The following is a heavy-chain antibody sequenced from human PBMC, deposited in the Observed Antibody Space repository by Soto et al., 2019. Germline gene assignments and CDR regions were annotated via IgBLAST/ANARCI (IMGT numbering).Heavy chain of an antibody. V-gene: IGHV1-3*01. CDR2: INAGNGNT. CDR3: ARKHQPLAAVAGPFEY. CDR1: VYSLTRYA. J-gene: IGHJ4*02. Sequence: SVKVAWKPPVYSLTRYAMHLVRQAPGQRLEWMGWINAGNGNTKYSQKFQGRVTITRDTSASTAYMELRSLRSEDTAVYYCARKHQPLAAVAGPFEYWGQGTLVTVSS. D-gene: IGHD6-19*01.